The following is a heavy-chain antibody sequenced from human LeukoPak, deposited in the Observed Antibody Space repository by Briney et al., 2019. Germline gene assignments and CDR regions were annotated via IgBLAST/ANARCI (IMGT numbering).Heavy chain of an antibody. CDR1: GFSFSTYV. J-gene: IGHJ4*02. Sequence: GGSLRLSCAASGFSFSTYVMSWVRQAPGKGLEWVSGISGSGGSAYYADSVKGRFTISRDNSKNTLYLHMNSLRDEDTAVYYCAKGLKFGELSLYYFDYWGQGTLVTVSS. CDR3: AKGLKFGELSLYYFDY. CDR2: ISGSGGSA. V-gene: IGHV3-23*01. D-gene: IGHD3-10*01.